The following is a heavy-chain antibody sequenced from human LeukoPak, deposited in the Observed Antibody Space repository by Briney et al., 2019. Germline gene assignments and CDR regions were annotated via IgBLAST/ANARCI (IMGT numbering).Heavy chain of an antibody. CDR1: GFTVSTTY. CDR3: ARVGDHYHWFLDL. V-gene: IGHV3-53*01. J-gene: IGHJ2*01. CDR2: HYSGETT. Sequence: PGGSLRLSCVASGFTVSTTYMSSVRQAPGKGLEWVSIHYSGETTYYADPVKGRFIVSRDISKNMFFLHMTALRAEDTAVYYCARVGDHYHWFLDLWGRGTLVTVPS. D-gene: IGHD3-10*01.